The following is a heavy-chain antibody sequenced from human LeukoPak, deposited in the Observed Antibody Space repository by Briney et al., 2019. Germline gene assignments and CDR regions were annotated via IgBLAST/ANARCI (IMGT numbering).Heavy chain of an antibody. CDR2: IYYSGET. CDR1: GGSISSRSYY. J-gene: IGHJ4*02. D-gene: IGHD4-23*01. V-gene: IGHV4-39*02. CDR3: ARTVGTHRFDY. Sequence: SQTLSLTCTVSGGSISSRSYYWGRIRQPPGKELEWIGSIYYSGETHYNPSLHSRVVMSVDTSNNHFSLKLASVTAPDTAVYYCARTVGTHRFDYWGQGTLVTVSS.